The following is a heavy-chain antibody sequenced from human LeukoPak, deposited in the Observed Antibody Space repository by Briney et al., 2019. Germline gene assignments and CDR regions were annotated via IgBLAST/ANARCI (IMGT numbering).Heavy chain of an antibody. Sequence: GGSLRLSCEASGFTFSAYAMTWVRQAPGKGLEWVSSIGSDNKPHYSESVKGRFAISRDNSKNTLYLQMNSLRAEDTAEYYCAKERSSGWPDYWGQGTLVTVSS. D-gene: IGHD6-19*01. CDR3: AKERSSGWPDY. CDR2: IGSDNKP. J-gene: IGHJ4*02. CDR1: GFTFSAYA. V-gene: IGHV3-23*01.